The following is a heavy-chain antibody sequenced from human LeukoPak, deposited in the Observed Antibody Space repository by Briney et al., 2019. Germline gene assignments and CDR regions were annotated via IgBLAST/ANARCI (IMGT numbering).Heavy chain of an antibody. CDR2: INPNSGGT. CDR1: GYTFTGYY. V-gene: IGHV1-2*02. J-gene: IGHJ4*02. D-gene: IGHD3-16*02. Sequence: ASVKVSCKASGYTFTGYYMHWVRQAPGQGLEWMGWINPNSGGTNYAQKFQGRVTMTRDTSISTAYMELSRPRSDDTAVYYCARGMITFGGVIVIPIPYFDYWGQGTLVTVSS. CDR3: ARGMITFGGVIVIPIPYFDY.